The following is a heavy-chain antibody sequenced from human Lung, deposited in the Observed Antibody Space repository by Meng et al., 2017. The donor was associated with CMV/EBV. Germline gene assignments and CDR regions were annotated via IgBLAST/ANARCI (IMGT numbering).Heavy chain of an antibody. CDR2: IIPIFGTA. CDR3: ARDLDYGPSY. V-gene: IGHV1-69*05. J-gene: IGHJ4*02. D-gene: IGHD4-17*01. CDR1: GGTVSSYA. Sequence: KVSCKASGGTVSSYAISWVRQAPGQGLEWMGGIIPIFGTANYAQKFQGRVTITTDESTSTAYMELSSLRSEDTAVYYCARDLDYGPSYWGQGTLVTVSS.